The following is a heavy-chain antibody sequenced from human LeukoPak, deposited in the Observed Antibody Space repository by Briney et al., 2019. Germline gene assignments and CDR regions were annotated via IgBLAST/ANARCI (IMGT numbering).Heavy chain of an antibody. D-gene: IGHD2-15*01. CDR2: ISGSGGST. CDR3: AKDEGRGYCSGGSCYLLTVDAFDI. J-gene: IGHJ3*02. CDR1: GFTFSSYA. V-gene: IGHV3-23*01. Sequence: GGSQRLSCAASGFTFSSYAMSWVRQAPGKGLEWVSAISGSGGSTYYADSVKGRFTISRDNSKNTLYLQMNSLRAEDTAVYYCAKDEGRGYCSGGSCYLLTVDAFDIWGQGTMVTVSS.